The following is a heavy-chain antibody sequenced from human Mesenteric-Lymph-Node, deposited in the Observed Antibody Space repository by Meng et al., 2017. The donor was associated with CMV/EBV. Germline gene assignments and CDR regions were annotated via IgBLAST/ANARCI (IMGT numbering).Heavy chain of an antibody. CDR1: GFTFSNAW. J-gene: IGHJ4*02. V-gene: IGHV3-15*01. Sequence: GESLKISCAAPGFTFSNAWMSWVRQAPGKGLEWVGRIKSKTDGGTTDYAAPVKGRFTISRDDSKNTLYLQMNSLKTEDTAVYYCTTDGTGEVDYWGQGTLVTVSS. CDR2: IKSKTDGGTT. D-gene: IGHD7-27*01. CDR3: TTDGTGEVDY.